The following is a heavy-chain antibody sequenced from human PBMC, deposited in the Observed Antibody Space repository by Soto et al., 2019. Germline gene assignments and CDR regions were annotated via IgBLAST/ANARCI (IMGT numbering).Heavy chain of an antibody. Sequence: EVQLVESGGGLVQPGRSLRLSCAASGFTFDDYAMHWVRQAPGKGLEWVSGISWNSGSIGYADSVKGRFTISRDNAKNSLYLQMNSLRAEDTALYYCAKDMGDVLRYFGYFDYWGQGTLVTVSS. V-gene: IGHV3-9*01. CDR2: ISWNSGSI. D-gene: IGHD3-9*01. CDR1: GFTFDDYA. CDR3: AKDMGDVLRYFGYFDY. J-gene: IGHJ4*02.